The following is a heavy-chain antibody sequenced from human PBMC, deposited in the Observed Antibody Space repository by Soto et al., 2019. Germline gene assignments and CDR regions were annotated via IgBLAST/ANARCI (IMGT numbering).Heavy chain of an antibody. Sequence: GGSLRLSCAASGFTFSSYAMHWVRQAPGKGLEWVAVISYDGSNKYYADSVKGRFTISRDNSKNTLYLQMNSLRAEDTAVYYCARGVDTAMIDYWGQGTLVTVSS. V-gene: IGHV3-30-3*01. J-gene: IGHJ4*02. CDR3: ARGVDTAMIDY. D-gene: IGHD5-18*01. CDR1: GFTFSSYA. CDR2: ISYDGSNK.